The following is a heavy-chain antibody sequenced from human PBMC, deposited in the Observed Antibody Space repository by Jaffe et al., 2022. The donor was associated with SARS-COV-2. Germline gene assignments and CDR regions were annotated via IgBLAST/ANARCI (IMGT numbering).Heavy chain of an antibody. Sequence: QVQLVQSGAEVKKPGASVKVSCKASGYTFTSYYMHWVRQAPGQGLEWMGIINPSGGSTSYAQKFQGRVTMTRDTSTSTVYMELSSLRSEDTAVYYCARGGFTYYYDSSGEGGVAFDYWGQGTLVTVSS. CDR1: GYTFTSYY. J-gene: IGHJ4*02. CDR3: ARGGFTYYYDSSGEGGVAFDY. D-gene: IGHD3-22*01. V-gene: IGHV1-46*01. CDR2: INPSGGST.